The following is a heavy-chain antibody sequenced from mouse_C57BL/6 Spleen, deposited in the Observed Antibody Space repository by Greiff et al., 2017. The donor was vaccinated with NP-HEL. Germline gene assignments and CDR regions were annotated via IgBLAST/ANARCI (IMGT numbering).Heavy chain of an antibody. CDR3: ARGGWLFDY. CDR1: GFTFSSYA. Sequence: EVNLVESGGGLVKPGGSLKLSCAASGFTFSSYAMSWVRQTPEKRLEWVATISDGGSYTYYPDNVKGRFTISRDNAKNNLYLQMSHLKSEDTAMYYCARGGWLFDYWGQGTTLTVSS. D-gene: IGHD1-1*02. CDR2: ISDGGSYT. J-gene: IGHJ2*01. V-gene: IGHV5-4*03.